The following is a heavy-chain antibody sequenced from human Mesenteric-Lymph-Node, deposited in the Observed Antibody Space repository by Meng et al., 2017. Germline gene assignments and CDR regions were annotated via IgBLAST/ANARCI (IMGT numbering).Heavy chain of an antibody. D-gene: IGHD6-19*01. V-gene: IGHV4-39*01. Sequence: QLQLQDPGPGLVNPPETLPLTFTVSGGSISSSSYYWCWIRQPPGKGLEWIGSIYYSGSTYYNPSLKSRVTISVDTSKNQFSLKLSSVTAADTAVYYCARIAVAGTFDYWGQGTLVTVSS. CDR3: ARIAVAGTFDY. CDR1: GGSISSSSYY. J-gene: IGHJ4*02. CDR2: IYYSGST.